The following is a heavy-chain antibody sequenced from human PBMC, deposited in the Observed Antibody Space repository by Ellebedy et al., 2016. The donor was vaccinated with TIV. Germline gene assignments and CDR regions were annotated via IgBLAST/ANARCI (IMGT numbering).Heavy chain of an antibody. CDR2: IKQDGSAK. Sequence: GGSLTLSXAASGFTFSSYWLQWVRQAPGKGLEWVANIKQDGSAKYYVDSVKGRFTISRDNAKNSVYLQMNNLRAEDTAVYYCARRYMDVWGKGTTVTVSS. J-gene: IGHJ6*03. CDR1: GFTFSSYW. CDR3: ARRYMDV. V-gene: IGHV3-7*01.